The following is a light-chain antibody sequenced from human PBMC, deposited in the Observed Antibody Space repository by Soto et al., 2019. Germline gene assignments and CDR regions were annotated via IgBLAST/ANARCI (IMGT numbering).Light chain of an antibody. J-gene: IGLJ2*01. CDR1: SGHGNYV. V-gene: IGLV4-69*01. CDR2: VKSDGSH. Sequence: QLVLTQSPSASASLGASVKLTCTLSSGHGNYVIAWHQQQPEKGPRYLMKVKSDGSHNKGDEIPDRFSSSSSGAERYLAISSLQSEDEADYYCQTWDTGIVVFGGGTKVTVL. CDR3: QTWDTGIVV.